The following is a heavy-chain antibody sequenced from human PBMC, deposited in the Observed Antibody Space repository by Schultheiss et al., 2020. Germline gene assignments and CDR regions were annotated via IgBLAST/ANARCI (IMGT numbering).Heavy chain of an antibody. Sequence: GGSLRLSCAASGFTFSSYAMSWVRQAPGKGLEWVSAISGSGGITYYADSVKGRFTISRDNSKNTLYLQMNSLRAEDTAVYYCANSNYREVVVADDYWGQGTLVTVSS. V-gene: IGHV3-23*01. CDR2: ISGSGGIT. CDR1: GFTFSSYA. J-gene: IGHJ4*02. D-gene: IGHD2-15*01. CDR3: ANSNYREVVVADDY.